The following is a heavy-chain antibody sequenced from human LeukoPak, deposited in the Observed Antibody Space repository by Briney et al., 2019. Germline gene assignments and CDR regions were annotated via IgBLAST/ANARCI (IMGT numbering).Heavy chain of an antibody. V-gene: IGHV3-21*01. CDR1: GFTFSSYS. CDR3: ARDSGSTVDAFDI. D-gene: IGHD4-17*01. J-gene: IGHJ3*02. CDR2: ISSSSSYI. Sequence: GGSLRLSCAASGFTFSSYSMNWVRQAPGKGLEWVSSISSSSSYIYYADSVKGRFTISRDNAKNSLYLQMNSLRAEDTAVYYCARDSGSTVDAFDIWGQGTMVTVSS.